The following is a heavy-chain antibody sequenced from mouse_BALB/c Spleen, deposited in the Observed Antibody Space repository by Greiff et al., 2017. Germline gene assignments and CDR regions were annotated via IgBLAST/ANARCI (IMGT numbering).Heavy chain of an antibody. CDR1: GFAFSSYD. CDR3: ARLYYFDY. Sequence: EVMLVESGGGLVKPGGSLKLSCAASGFAFSSYDMSWVRQTPEKRLEWVAYISSGGGSTYYPDTVKGRFTISRDNAKNTLYLQMSSLKSEDTAMYYCARLYYFDYWGQGTTLTVSS. V-gene: IGHV5-12-1*01. CDR2: ISSGGGST. J-gene: IGHJ2*01.